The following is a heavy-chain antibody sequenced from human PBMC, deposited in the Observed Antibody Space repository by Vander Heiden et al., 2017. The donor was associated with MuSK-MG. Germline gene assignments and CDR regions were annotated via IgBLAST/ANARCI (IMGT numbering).Heavy chain of an antibody. CDR3: ARVALMGDWYFEL. J-gene: IGHJ2*01. Sequence: QVQLHESGPGLVKPSQTLSLTCTVSGGSNSSGGYSWSWIRQPAGKGLEWIGRIYTRGSTNYNPSLKSRVTISVDTSKNQFSLKLSSVTAADTAVYYCARVALMGDWYFELWGRGTLVTVSS. D-gene: IGHD2-8*01. V-gene: IGHV4-61*02. CDR2: IYTRGST. CDR1: GGSNSSGGYS.